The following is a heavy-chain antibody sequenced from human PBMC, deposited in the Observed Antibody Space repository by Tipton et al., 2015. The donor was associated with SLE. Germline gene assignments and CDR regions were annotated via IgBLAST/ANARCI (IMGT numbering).Heavy chain of an antibody. Sequence: SLRLSCAASGFTFDDYAMHWVRQAPGKGLEWVSCICLNSGSIGYADSVKGRFTISRDNAKNSLYLQMNSLRAEDTAVYYCARYGYSYGWDFDYWGQGTLVTVSS. CDR3: ARYGYSYGWDFDY. V-gene: IGHV3-9*01. CDR1: GFTFDDYA. J-gene: IGHJ4*02. D-gene: IGHD5-18*01. CDR2: ICLNSGSI.